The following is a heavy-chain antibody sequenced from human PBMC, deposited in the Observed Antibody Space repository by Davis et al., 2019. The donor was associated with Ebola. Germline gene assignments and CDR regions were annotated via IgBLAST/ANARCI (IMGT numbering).Heavy chain of an antibody. Sequence: GESLKISCRGSGYSFTSYWIGWVRQMPGKGLEWMGIIYPSDTAVKYSPSFHGLVTISVDKSTNTAYLQWSSLKASDTATYYCARPIPDCTPGVCNYFFDNWGQGTLVTVSS. CDR2: IYPSDTAV. J-gene: IGHJ4*02. D-gene: IGHD2-8*01. CDR1: GYSFTSYW. V-gene: IGHV5-51*01. CDR3: ARPIPDCTPGVCNYFFDN.